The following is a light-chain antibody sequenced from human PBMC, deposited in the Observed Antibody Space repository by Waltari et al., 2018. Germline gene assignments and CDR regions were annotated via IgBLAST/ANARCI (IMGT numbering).Light chain of an antibody. J-gene: IGLJ1*01. V-gene: IGLV1-44*01. CDR1: SSNIGRNA. CDR2: STD. CDR3: AAWDDSLNGYV. Sequence: QPALTQPPSASGTPGQRVTISCSGSSSNIGRNAVNFYQQLPGSAPRLLIYSTDQGPSGVPDRFSGSTSGTSASLAISGFHSEDEADYYCAAWDDSLNGYVLGTGTKVTVL.